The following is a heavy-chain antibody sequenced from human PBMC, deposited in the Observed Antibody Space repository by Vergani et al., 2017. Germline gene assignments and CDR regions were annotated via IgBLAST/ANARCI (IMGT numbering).Heavy chain of an antibody. CDR3: PRWGNGKMLDS. D-gene: IGHD1-26*01. CDR2: IWYDGSNK. Sequence: QVQLVESEGGVVQPGRSLTLSCVASGFTFSSHGMHWVRQAPGKGLEWVAVIWYDGSNKYYGDSVKGCFTISRDNSKNTLYLQMNSLRVEDTAVYYCPRWGNGKMLDSWGQGTLVTVSS. CDR1: GFTFSSHG. J-gene: IGHJ5*01. V-gene: IGHV3-33*01.